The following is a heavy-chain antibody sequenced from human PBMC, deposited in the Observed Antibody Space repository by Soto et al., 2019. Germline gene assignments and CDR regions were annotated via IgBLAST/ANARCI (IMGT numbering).Heavy chain of an antibody. D-gene: IGHD3-22*01. CDR3: ARDYYDSAYNWFDP. Sequence: PSETLSLTCTVSGGSISSGGYYWSWIRQHPGKGLEWIGYIYYSGSANYNPSLKSRVTISVDTSKNQFSLKLSSVTAADTAVYYCARDYYDSAYNWFDPWGQGTLVTVSS. J-gene: IGHJ5*02. CDR2: IYYSGSA. V-gene: IGHV4-61*08. CDR1: GGSISSGGYY.